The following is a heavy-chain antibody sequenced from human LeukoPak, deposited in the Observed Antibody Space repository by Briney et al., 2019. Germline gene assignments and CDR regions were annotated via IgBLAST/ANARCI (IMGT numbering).Heavy chain of an antibody. CDR2: IWYDGSNK. V-gene: IGHV3-33*01. D-gene: IGHD6-13*01. CDR1: GFTFSSCG. CDR3: ARDRYSSSWFTSD. Sequence: PGGSLRLSCAASGFTFSSCGMHWVRQAPGKGLEWVAVIWYDGSNKYYADSVKGRFTISRDNSKNTLYLQMNSLRAEDTAVYYCARDRYSSSWFTSDWGQGTLVTVSS. J-gene: IGHJ4*02.